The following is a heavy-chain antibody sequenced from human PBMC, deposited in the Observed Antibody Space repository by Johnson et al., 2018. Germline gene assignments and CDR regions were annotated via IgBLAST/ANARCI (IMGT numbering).Heavy chain of an antibody. CDR2: VYPGDSDT. J-gene: IGHJ6*02. V-gene: IGHV5-51*03. CDR1: GYSFTNYW. Sequence: VQLVQSGAEVKKPGESLKISCKASGYSFTNYWIGWVRQMPGKGLEWMGIVYPGDSDTRYSPSFQGQVTISADKSISTAYLQWSSLKASDTAMYYCAGSRSHYYYGMDVWGQGTTVTVSS. CDR3: AGSRSHYYYGMDV.